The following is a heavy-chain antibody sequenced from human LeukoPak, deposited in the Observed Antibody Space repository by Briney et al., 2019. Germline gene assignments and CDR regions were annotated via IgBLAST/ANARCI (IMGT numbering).Heavy chain of an antibody. CDR2: ISSGGST. CDR1: GFTYNTYA. Sequence: PGGSLRLSCAASGFTYNTYAMTWVRQVPGKGLEWVSTISSGGSTYYADSVKGRFTISRDNSKNTLYLQMNSLRAEDTAVYYCAKWLHLYYFDYWGQGTLVTVSS. D-gene: IGHD5-12*01. CDR3: AKWLHLYYFDY. V-gene: IGHV3-23*01. J-gene: IGHJ4*02.